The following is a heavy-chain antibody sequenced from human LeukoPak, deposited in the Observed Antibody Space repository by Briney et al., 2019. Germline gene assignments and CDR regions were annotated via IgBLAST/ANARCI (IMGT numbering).Heavy chain of an antibody. Sequence: SETLSLTCTVSGGSISSYYWSWIRQPPGKGLEWIGYIHYSGSTNYNPSLKSRVTISVDTSKNQFSLKLSSVTAADTAVYYCASGSYSFYYFDYWGQGTLVTVSS. CDR1: GGSISSYY. CDR2: IHYSGST. D-gene: IGHD1-26*01. J-gene: IGHJ4*02. CDR3: ASGSYSFYYFDY. V-gene: IGHV4-59*01.